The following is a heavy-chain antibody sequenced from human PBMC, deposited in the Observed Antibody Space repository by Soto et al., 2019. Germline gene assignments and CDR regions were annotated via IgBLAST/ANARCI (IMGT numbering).Heavy chain of an antibody. CDR3: AKVGGYDFGKIDY. J-gene: IGHJ4*02. V-gene: IGHV3-23*01. Sequence: EVQLLESGGGLVQPGGSLRLSCAASGFTFSSYAMSWVRQAPGKGLEWVSAISGSGGSTYYADSVKGRFTISRDNSKNPLYLQMNSLRAEDTAVYYCAKVGGYDFGKIDYWGQGALVTVSS. D-gene: IGHD5-12*01. CDR2: ISGSGGST. CDR1: GFTFSSYA.